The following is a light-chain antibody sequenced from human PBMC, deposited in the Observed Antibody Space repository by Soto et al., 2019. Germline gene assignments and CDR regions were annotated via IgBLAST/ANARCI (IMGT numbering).Light chain of an antibody. CDR2: EGS. CDR1: SSDVGSYNL. V-gene: IGLV2-23*03. CDR3: CSHAGSSTFDVV. J-gene: IGLJ2*01. Sequence: QSALTQPASVSGSPGQSITISCTGTSSDVGSYNLVSWYQQHPGKAPKLMIYEGSKRPSGVSNRFSGSKSGNTASLTISGLQAEDEADYYCCSHAGSSTFDVVFGGGTQLTVL.